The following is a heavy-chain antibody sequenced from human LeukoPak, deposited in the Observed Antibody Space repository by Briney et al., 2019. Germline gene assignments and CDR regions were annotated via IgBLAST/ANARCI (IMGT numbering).Heavy chain of an antibody. D-gene: IGHD3-22*01. CDR3: ARSMYYYDSSGYSFDY. CDR2: IYYSGST. J-gene: IGHJ4*02. V-gene: IGHV4-39*01. CDR1: GGSISSSSYY. Sequence: PSETLSLTCTVSGGSISSSSYYWGWIRQPPGKGLEWIGSIYYSGSTYYNPSLKSRVTISVDTSKNQFSLKLSSVTAADTAVYYCARSMYYYDSSGYSFDYWGQGTLVTVSS.